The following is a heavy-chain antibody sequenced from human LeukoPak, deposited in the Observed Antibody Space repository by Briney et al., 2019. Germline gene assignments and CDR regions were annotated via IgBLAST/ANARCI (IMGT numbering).Heavy chain of an antibody. CDR1: GFTFSSYS. J-gene: IGHJ6*03. Sequence: GGSLRLSCAASGFTFSSYSMNWVRQAPGKGLEWVSSISSSSNYIYYADSVKGRFTISRDNAKNSLYLQMSSLRAEDTAVYYCASQSYYYYYYMDVWGKGTTVTVSS. V-gene: IGHV3-21*01. CDR3: ASQSYYYYYYMDV. CDR2: ISSSSNYI.